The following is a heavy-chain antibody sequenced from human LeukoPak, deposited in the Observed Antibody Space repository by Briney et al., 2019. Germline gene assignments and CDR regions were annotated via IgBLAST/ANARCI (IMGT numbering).Heavy chain of an antibody. D-gene: IGHD5-24*01. CDR1: GFTFSSYS. CDR2: ISSSSSYI. Sequence: PGGSLRLSCAASGFTFSSYSMNWVRQAPGKGLEWVSSISSSSSYIYYADSVKGRFTISRDNAKNSLYLQMNSLGAEDTAVYYCARRRDGYKGPYIWGQGTMVTVSS. CDR3: ARRRDGYKGPYI. V-gene: IGHV3-21*01. J-gene: IGHJ3*02.